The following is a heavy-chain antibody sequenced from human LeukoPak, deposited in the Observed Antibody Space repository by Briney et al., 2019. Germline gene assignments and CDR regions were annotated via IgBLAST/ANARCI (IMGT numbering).Heavy chain of an antibody. V-gene: IGHV4-59*12. CDR2: IYYSGST. CDR3: ARRAYSSGYYYVHYYYYMDV. CDR1: GGSISSYY. J-gene: IGHJ6*03. Sequence: PSETLSLTCTVSGGSISSYYWSWIRQPPGKGLEWIGYIYYSGSTNYNPSLKSRVTISVDTSKNQFSLKLSSVTAADTAVYYCARRAYSSGYYYVHYYYYMDVWGKGTTVTVYS. D-gene: IGHD3-22*01.